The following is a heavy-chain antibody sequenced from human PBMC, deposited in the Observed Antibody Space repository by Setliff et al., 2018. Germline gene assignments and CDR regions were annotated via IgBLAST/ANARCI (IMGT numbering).Heavy chain of an antibody. D-gene: IGHD6-13*01. CDR3: ATPAIAAAGTLFFDY. J-gene: IGHJ4*02. V-gene: IGHV1-18*01. CDR2: ISAYNGNT. Sequence: GASVKVSCKASGYTFTSYGISWVRQAPGQGLEWMGWISAYNGNTNYAQKLQGRVTMTTDTSTSTAYMELSSLRSEDTAVYYCATPAIAAAGTLFFDYWGQGTLVTVSS. CDR1: GYTFTSYG.